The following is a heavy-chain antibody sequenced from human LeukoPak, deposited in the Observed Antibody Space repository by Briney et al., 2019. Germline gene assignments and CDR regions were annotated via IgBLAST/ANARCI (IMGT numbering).Heavy chain of an antibody. Sequence: GGSLRLSCAASGFTFSSYSMNWVRQAPGKGLEWVSSISSSSSYIYYADSVKGRFTISRDNAKNSLYLQMNSLRAEDTAVYYCARDGGSAIPFDYWGQGTLVTVSS. J-gene: IGHJ4*02. CDR2: ISSSSSYI. V-gene: IGHV3-21*01. CDR1: GFTFSSYS. CDR3: ARDGGSAIPFDY.